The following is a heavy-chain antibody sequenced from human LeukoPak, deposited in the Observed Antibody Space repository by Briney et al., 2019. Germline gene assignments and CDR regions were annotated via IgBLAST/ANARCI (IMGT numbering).Heavy chain of an antibody. CDR2: ISYDGSNK. CDR1: GFTFSSYG. D-gene: IGHD3-16*01. Sequence: GGSLRLSCTASGFTFSSYGMHWVRQAPGKGLEWVAVISYDGSNKYYADSVKGRFTISRDNSKNTLYLQMNSLRAEDTAVYYCAVPMGDLFDNWGQGTLVTVTS. CDR3: AVPMGDLFDN. V-gene: IGHV3-30*03. J-gene: IGHJ4*02.